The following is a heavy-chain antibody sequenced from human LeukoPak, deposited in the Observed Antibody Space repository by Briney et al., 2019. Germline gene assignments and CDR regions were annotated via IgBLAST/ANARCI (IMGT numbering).Heavy chain of an antibody. J-gene: IGHJ4*02. CDR3: ATTPRAMTTVTTGY. Sequence: GGSLRLSCAASGFTFSSYSMNWVRQAPGKGLEWVSSISSSSSYIYYADSVKGRITISRDNAKNSLYLQMNSLRAEDTAVYYCATTPRAMTTVTTGYWGQGTLVTVSS. V-gene: IGHV3-21*01. CDR2: ISSSSSYI. D-gene: IGHD4-17*01. CDR1: GFTFSSYS.